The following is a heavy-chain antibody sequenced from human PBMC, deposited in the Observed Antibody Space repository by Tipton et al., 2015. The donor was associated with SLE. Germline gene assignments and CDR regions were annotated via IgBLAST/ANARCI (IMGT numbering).Heavy chain of an antibody. Sequence: TLSLTCTVSGGSISSGYYWGWIRQPPGKGLEWIWSIYHSGSTYYNPSLKSRVTISVDTSKNQFSLKLSSVTAADTAVYYCARDLWLYYYDSTEAFDYWGQGTLVTVSS. CDR3: ARDLWLYYYDSTEAFDY. CDR1: GGSISSGYY. V-gene: IGHV4-38-2*02. J-gene: IGHJ4*02. CDR2: IYHSGST. D-gene: IGHD3-22*01.